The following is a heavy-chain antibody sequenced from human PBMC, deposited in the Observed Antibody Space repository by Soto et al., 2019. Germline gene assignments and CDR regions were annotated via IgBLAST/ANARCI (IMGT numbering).Heavy chain of an antibody. D-gene: IGHD4-4*01. CDR2: IWYDGSNK. CDR1: GFTFSSYG. CDR3: ARDGAHSIFPIQYDYYYYMDV. Sequence: PGGSLRLSCAASGFTFSSYGMHWVRQAPGKGLEWVAIIWYDGSNKYYADSVKGRFTISRDNSKNTLFLQMNSLRAEDTAVYYCARDGAHSIFPIQYDYYYYMDVWGKGTTVTGSS. J-gene: IGHJ6*03. V-gene: IGHV3-33*01.